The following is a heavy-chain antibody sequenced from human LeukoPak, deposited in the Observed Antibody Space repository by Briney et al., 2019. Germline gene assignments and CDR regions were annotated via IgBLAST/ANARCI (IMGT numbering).Heavy chain of an antibody. Sequence: GGSLRLSCAASGFTFTSYWMHWVRRAPGEGLVWVSRFPSDGSSTSYADSVKGRFPIYRDNARTTLHLQMNSLRAEDTAVYYCASGGHGYISYDPDFDCWGQGSLVTVSS. CDR1: GFTFTSYW. V-gene: IGHV3-74*01. D-gene: IGHD5-12*01. J-gene: IGHJ4*02. CDR3: ASGGHGYISYDPDFDC. CDR2: FPSDGSST.